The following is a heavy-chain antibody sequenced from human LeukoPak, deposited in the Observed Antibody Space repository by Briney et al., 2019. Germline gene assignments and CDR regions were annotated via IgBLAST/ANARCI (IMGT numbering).Heavy chain of an antibody. Sequence: PGGSLRLSCAASGFSFGSYWMDWVRQAPGKGLVWVSRISSDGSSTYYADSVEGRFTISRDNAKNTLYLQMNSLRAEDTAVYYCARVRSGYYFDYWGQGTLVTVSS. CDR3: ARVRSGYYFDY. J-gene: IGHJ4*02. V-gene: IGHV3-74*01. D-gene: IGHD2-21*01. CDR2: ISSDGSST. CDR1: GFSFGSYW.